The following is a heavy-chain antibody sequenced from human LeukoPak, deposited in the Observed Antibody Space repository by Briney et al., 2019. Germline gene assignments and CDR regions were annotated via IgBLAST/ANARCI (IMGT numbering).Heavy chain of an antibody. D-gene: IGHD1-26*01. CDR2: IYSGGST. J-gene: IGHJ4*02. CDR3: ASSGSGSYQGHFDY. CDR1: GFTVSSNY. Sequence: GRSLRLSCAASGFTVSSNYMSWVRQAPGKGLEWDSVIYSGGSTYYADSVKGRFTISRDNSKNTLYLQMNSLRAEDTAVYYCASSGSGSYQGHFDYWGQGTLVTVSS. V-gene: IGHV3-66*01.